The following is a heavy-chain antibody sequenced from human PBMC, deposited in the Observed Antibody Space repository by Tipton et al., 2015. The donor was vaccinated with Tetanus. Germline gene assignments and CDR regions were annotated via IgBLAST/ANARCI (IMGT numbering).Heavy chain of an antibody. V-gene: IGHV4-59*01. D-gene: IGHD5-18*01. CDR2: IYYSGST. J-gene: IGHJ5*02. CDR1: SGSIRSYY. Sequence: LRLSCTVSSGSIRSYYWSWIRQPPGKGLEWIGYIYYSGSTNYNPSLESRVTISVDTSKNQFSLKLRSVTAADTAVYYCARLYSYGSLYWFDPWGQGTLVTVSS. CDR3: ARLYSYGSLYWFDP.